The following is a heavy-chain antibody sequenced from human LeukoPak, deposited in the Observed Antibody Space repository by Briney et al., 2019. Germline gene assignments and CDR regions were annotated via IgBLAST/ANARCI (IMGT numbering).Heavy chain of an antibody. CDR1: GGSISSSAYY. J-gene: IGHJ4*02. D-gene: IGHD3-10*01. Sequence: SETLSLTCTVSGGSISSSAYYWGWIRQPPGKGLEWIGSIYYSGSTYYNPSLKSRVTISVDTSKNQFSLKLSSVTAADTAVYYCARTRYYYNSRSYGAPYYFDYWGQGTLVTVSS. CDR2: IYYSGST. V-gene: IGHV4-39*01. CDR3: ARTRYYYNSRSYGAPYYFDY.